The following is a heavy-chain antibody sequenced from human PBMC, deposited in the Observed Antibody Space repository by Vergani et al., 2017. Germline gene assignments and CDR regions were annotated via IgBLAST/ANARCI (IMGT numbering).Heavy chain of an antibody. D-gene: IGHD1-14*01. Sequence: QVQLQESGPGLVKPSETLSLTCTVSGGSISSYYWSWIRQPPGKGLEWIGYIYYSGSTNYNPSLKSRVTISVDTSNNQFSLMLSSVTVADTAVYYCARSIVSRNPPDYFDNWGQGTLVTVSS. CDR1: GGSISSYY. CDR2: IYYSGST. J-gene: IGHJ4*02. V-gene: IGHV4-59*01. CDR3: ARSIVSRNPPDYFDN.